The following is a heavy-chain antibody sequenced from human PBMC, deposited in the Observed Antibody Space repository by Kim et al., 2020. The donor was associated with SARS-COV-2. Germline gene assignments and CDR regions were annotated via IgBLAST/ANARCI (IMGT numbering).Heavy chain of an antibody. CDR2: IYWDDDK. V-gene: IGHV2-5*02. J-gene: IGHJ4*02. D-gene: IGHD2-2*01. Sequence: SGPTLVNPTQTLTLTCTFSGFSLSTSGVGVGWIRQPPGKALEWLALIYWDDDKRYSPSLKSRLTITKDTSKNQVVLTMTNMDPVDTATYYGAHTHVGAPIVVVPGAIDKGYLDNWGQGPLVTVAS. CDR3: AHTHVGAPIVVVPGAIDKGYLDN. CDR1: GFSLSTSGVG.